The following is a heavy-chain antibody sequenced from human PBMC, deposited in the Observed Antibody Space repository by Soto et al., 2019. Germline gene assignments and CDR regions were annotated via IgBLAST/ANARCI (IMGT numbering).Heavy chain of an antibody. D-gene: IGHD6-13*01. V-gene: IGHV1-24*01. CDR2: FDPEDGET. Sequence: ASVKVSSKVSGYTLTELSMHWVRQAPGKGLEWMGGFDPEDGETIYAQKFQGRVTMTEDTSTDTAYMELSSLRSEDTAVYYCATVIPSSSWYGSQENNWFDPWGQGTLVTVSS. CDR3: ATVIPSSSWYGSQENNWFDP. CDR1: GYTLTELS. J-gene: IGHJ5*02.